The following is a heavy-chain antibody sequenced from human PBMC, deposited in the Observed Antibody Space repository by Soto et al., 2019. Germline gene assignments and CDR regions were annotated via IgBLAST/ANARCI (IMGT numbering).Heavy chain of an antibody. V-gene: IGHV3-23*01. CDR1: GFTFRTYA. CDR3: AKDRQPDGLWPFDH. J-gene: IGHJ4*02. Sequence: EVQLLESGGGLVQPGGSLRLSCAASGFTFRTYAMSWVRQAPGKGLEWVSGLFGNGGGISYAESVKGRFTISRDNSNNMLYLQMRSLRVEDTAVYYCAKDRQPDGLWPFDHWGQGTLVTVSS. CDR2: LFGNGGGI. D-gene: IGHD2-8*01.